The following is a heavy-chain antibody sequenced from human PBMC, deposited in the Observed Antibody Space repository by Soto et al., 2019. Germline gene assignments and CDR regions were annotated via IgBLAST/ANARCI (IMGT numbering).Heavy chain of an antibody. Sequence: SETLSLTCAVYGGSFSGYYWSWIRQPPGKGLEWIGEINHSGSTNYNPSLKSRVTISVETSKNQFSLRLSSVTAADTAVYYCASSLMKRYYDSSGYPFDYWGQGTLVTVSS. D-gene: IGHD3-22*01. CDR2: INHSGST. V-gene: IGHV4-34*01. CDR1: GGSFSGYY. CDR3: ASSLMKRYYDSSGYPFDY. J-gene: IGHJ4*02.